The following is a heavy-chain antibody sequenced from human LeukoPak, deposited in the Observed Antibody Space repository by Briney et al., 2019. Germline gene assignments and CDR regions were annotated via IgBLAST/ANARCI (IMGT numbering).Heavy chain of an antibody. V-gene: IGHV3-30-3*01. CDR3: ARGGHIVVVTSGVLAEYFQH. J-gene: IGHJ1*01. Sequence: GRSLRLSCAASGFSLSSYAMHWVRQAPGKGVERVAIISYDGTKEYYGDSVKGRFTISRDNSKNTVYLQMNSLRAEDTAVYYCARGGHIVVVTSGVLAEYFQHWGQGTLVTVSS. CDR1: GFSLSSYA. D-gene: IGHD2-21*02. CDR2: ISYDGTKE.